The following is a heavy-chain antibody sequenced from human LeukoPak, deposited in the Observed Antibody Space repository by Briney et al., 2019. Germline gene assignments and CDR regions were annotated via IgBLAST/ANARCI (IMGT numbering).Heavy chain of an antibody. CDR1: GGSISSTGSF. D-gene: IGHD4-17*01. CDR3: ARHPYGARRGYYFDY. CDR2: IYSGGIT. V-gene: IGHV4-39*01. J-gene: IGHJ4*02. Sequence: SETLSLTCTVSGGSISSTGSFWGWIRLPPGKGLEWIGSIYSGGITYYNPSLKSRVTISEDTSKNQFSLKLSSVTAADTAVYYCARHPYGARRGYYFDYWGQGTLVTVSS.